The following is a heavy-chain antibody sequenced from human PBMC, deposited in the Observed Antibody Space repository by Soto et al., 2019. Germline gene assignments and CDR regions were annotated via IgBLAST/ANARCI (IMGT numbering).Heavy chain of an antibody. J-gene: IGHJ6*02. D-gene: IGHD1-7*01. CDR3: ARAVLELRHRPNYYYYGMDV. Sequence: QVQLVESGGGVVQPGRSLRLSCAASGFTFSSYAMHWVRQAPGKGLEWVAVISYDGSNKYYADSVKGRFTISRDNSKNTLYLQMNSLRAEDTAVYYCARAVLELRHRPNYYYYGMDVWGQGTTVTVSS. CDR2: ISYDGSNK. V-gene: IGHV3-30-3*01. CDR1: GFTFSSYA.